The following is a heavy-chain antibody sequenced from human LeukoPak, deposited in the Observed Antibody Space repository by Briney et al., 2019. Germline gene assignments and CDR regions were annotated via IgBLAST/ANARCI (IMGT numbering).Heavy chain of an antibody. CDR1: GGSISSGGYY. CDR3: AREWRWLQPHNWFDP. D-gene: IGHD5-24*01. V-gene: IGHV4-31*03. CDR2: IYYSGST. J-gene: IGHJ5*02. Sequence: SETLSLTCTVSGGSISSGGYYWSWIRQHPGKGLEWIGYIYYSGSTYYNPSLKGRVTISVDTSKNQFSLKLSSVTAADTAVYYCAREWRWLQPHNWFDPWGQGTLDTVSS.